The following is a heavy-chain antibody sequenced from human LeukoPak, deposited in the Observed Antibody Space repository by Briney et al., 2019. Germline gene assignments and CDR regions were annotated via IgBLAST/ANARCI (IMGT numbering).Heavy chain of an antibody. CDR1: GFTFADNG. J-gene: IGHJ3*02. Sequence: GGSLRLSCAEPGFTFADNGMSWVRPAPGEGLERGFGINWKGGSTGYADSEKGRFTIYRDNAKNALYLQMNSLRAEDTALYYCARGYDGAATPHDAFDIWGQGKMVTVSS. CDR2: INWKGGST. V-gene: IGHV3-20*04. D-gene: IGHD2-15*01. CDR3: ARGYDGAATPHDAFDI.